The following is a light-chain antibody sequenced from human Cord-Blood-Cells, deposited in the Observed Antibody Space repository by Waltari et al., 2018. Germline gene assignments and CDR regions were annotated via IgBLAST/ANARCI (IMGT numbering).Light chain of an antibody. J-gene: IGKJ4*01. CDR3: QQYNSYST. CDR1: QSISSW. Sequence: DIQMTQSPSTLSASVGDRVTITCRASQSISSWLAWYQQKPGKAPKLLIYDASSLESGVPSRFSGSGSGTELTLTISSLQPDDCATYYCQQYNSYSTFGGGTKVEIK. V-gene: IGKV1-5*01. CDR2: DAS.